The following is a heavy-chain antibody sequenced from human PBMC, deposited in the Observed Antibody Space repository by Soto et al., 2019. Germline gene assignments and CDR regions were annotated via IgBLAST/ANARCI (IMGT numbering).Heavy chain of an antibody. CDR1: GGSISSSNW. Sequence: QVQLQESGPGLVKPSGTLSLTCAVSGGSISSSNWWSWVRQPPGKGLEWIGEIYHSGSTNYNPSLKSRVTISVDKSKTQFTLKLSSVTAADTAVYYCARAGYDILTGYASYYYYGMDVWGQGTTVTVSS. CDR2: IYHSGST. V-gene: IGHV4-4*02. J-gene: IGHJ6*02. CDR3: ARAGYDILTGYASYYYYGMDV. D-gene: IGHD3-9*01.